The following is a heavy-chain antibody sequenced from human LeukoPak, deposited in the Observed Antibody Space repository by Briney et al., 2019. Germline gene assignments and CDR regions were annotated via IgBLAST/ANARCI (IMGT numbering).Heavy chain of an antibody. CDR2: IYPGDSDT. CDR1: GYRFTNYW. J-gene: IGHJ4*02. D-gene: IGHD2-2*01. Sequence: GESLKISCKGSGYRFTNYWIGWVRQMPGKGLEWMGIIYPGDSDTRYSPSFQGQVTMSADKSISTAYLQWSSLKASDSAIYYCAISDYCSSSSCSFDYWGQGTLVTVSS. CDR3: AISDYCSSSSCSFDY. V-gene: IGHV5-51*01.